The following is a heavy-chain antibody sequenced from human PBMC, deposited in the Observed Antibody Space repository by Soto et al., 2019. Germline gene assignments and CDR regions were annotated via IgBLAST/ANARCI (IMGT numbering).Heavy chain of an antibody. CDR3: ARGGTPYFDY. CDR2: ISGSGGST. CDR1: GFTFSSYA. J-gene: IGHJ4*02. V-gene: IGHV3-23*01. D-gene: IGHD1-1*01. Sequence: GGSLRLSCAASGFTFSSYAMSWVRQAPGKGLEWVSAISGSGGSTYYADSVKGRFTISRDNSKNILHLQMNSPGGDDTAMDYCARGGTPYFDYWGQGTLVTVSS.